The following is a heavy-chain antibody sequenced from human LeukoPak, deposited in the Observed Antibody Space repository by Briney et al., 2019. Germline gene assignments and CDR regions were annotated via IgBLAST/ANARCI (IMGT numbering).Heavy chain of an antibody. J-gene: IGHJ4*02. D-gene: IGHD6-19*01. CDR3: ARASQWLAFDY. CDR1: GFTFSSYA. CDR2: IYNGGST. Sequence: GGSLRLSCAASGFTFSSYAMSWVRQAPGKGLEWVSVIYNGGSTNYGDSVKGRFTISRDNSKNTLYLQMNSLRAEDTAVYFCARASQWLAFDYWGQGTLVTVSS. V-gene: IGHV3-66*01.